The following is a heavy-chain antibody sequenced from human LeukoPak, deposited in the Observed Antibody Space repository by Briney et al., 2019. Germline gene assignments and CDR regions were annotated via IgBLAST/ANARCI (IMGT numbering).Heavy chain of an antibody. CDR3: ARSHDYSGKDFDY. D-gene: IGHD4-23*01. Sequence: SETLSLTCTVSGGSISSGSYYWNWIRQPAGKGLEWIGRIYTSGSTNYNPSLKSRVTISVDTSKNQFSLKLSSVTAADTAVYYCARSHDYSGKDFDYWGQGTLVTVSS. V-gene: IGHV4-61*02. CDR1: GGSISSGSYY. J-gene: IGHJ4*02. CDR2: IYTSGST.